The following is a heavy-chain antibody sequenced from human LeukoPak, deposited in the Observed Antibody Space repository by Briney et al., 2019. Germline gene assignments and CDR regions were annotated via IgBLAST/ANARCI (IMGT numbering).Heavy chain of an antibody. CDR3: ARASGYEDAFDI. V-gene: IGHV3-7*04. Sequence: GGSLRLSCAASAFTFSSNWMSCVRQAPGRGLEWVANIMKDGSEKYYVDSVKGRFTISRDNAKNSLYLQMNSLRDEDTAVYYCARASGYEDAFDIWGQGTMVTVSS. J-gene: IGHJ3*02. D-gene: IGHD5-12*01. CDR1: AFTFSSNW. CDR2: IMKDGSEK.